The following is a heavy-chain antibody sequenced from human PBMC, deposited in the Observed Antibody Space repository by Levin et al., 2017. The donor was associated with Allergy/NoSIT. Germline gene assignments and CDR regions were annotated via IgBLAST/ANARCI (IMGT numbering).Heavy chain of an antibody. Sequence: GGSLRLSCAASGFTFINYAMSWVRQAPGTGLEWVSGISSSGRSTWYADSAKGRFTISRDNSKNTLHLQMNSLRAGDTALYYCARDTPDLSPGPYFDYWGQGTLVTVSS. V-gene: IGHV3-23*01. CDR3: ARDTPDLSPGPYFDY. CDR1: GFTFINYA. J-gene: IGHJ4*02. CDR2: ISSSGRST.